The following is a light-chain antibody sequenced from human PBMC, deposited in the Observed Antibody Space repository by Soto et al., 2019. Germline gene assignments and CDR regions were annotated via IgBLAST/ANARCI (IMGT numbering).Light chain of an antibody. Sequence: QSVLTQSPSASGTPGQRVTISGSGSRENIGRNFAYWYQHVPGTAPRLLIQRNNERPSGVPDRFSGSKSGTSVSLAISGLRSDDEATYYCAAWDDTLDAQVFGGGTQLTVL. CDR3: AAWDDTLDAQV. CDR1: RENIGRNF. V-gene: IGLV1-47*01. CDR2: RNN. J-gene: IGLJ3*02.